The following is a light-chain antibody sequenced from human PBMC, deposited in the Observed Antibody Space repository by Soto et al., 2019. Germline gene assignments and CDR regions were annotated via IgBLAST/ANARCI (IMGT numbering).Light chain of an antibody. CDR2: DAS. CDR3: QQYGSPWT. J-gene: IGKJ1*01. CDR1: QSVSSY. Sequence: EIVLTQSPGTLSLSPGERATLSCRASQSVSSYLAWYQQKPGQAPRLLIHDASNRATGIPARLSGSGSGTDFTLTISRLEPEEFAVYYCQQYGSPWTFGQGTKVDIK. V-gene: IGKV3-20*01.